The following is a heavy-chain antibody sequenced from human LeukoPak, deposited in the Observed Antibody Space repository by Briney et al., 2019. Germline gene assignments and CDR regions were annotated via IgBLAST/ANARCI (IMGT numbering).Heavy chain of an antibody. Sequence: SETLSLTCTVSGGSISSGSYYWSWIRQPAGKGLEWVGRIYTSGSTNYNPSLKSRVTISVDTSKNQFSLKLSSVTAADTAVYYCARRHSSSSKALDYWGQGTLVTVSS. CDR1: GGSISSGSYY. CDR2: IYTSGST. V-gene: IGHV4-61*02. J-gene: IGHJ4*02. D-gene: IGHD6-6*01. CDR3: ARRHSSSSKALDY.